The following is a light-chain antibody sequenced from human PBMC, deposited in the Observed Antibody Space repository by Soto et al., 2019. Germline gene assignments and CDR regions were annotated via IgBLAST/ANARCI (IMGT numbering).Light chain of an antibody. CDR1: LSVASH. CDR3: QQYNNWPLT. Sequence: EIVMTQSPATLSVSPGERATLSCRASLSVASHLAWYQQKPGQAPRLLIYDASTRATGSPARFSGSGSGTEFTLTISSLQTEDFAVYYCQQYNNWPLTFGGGTKVEIK. J-gene: IGKJ4*01. V-gene: IGKV3-15*01. CDR2: DAS.